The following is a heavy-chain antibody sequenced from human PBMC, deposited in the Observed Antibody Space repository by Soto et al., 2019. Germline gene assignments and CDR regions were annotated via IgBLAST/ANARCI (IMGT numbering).Heavy chain of an antibody. Sequence: SETLSLTCTVSGGSISSYYWSWIRQPPGKGLEWIGYIYYSGSTNYNPSLKSRVTISVDTSKNQFSLKLSSVTAADTAVYYCARSTEFSMVRGVIITGYYYYYYMDVWGKGTTVTVSS. CDR3: ARSTEFSMVRGVIITGYYYYYYMDV. CDR1: GGSISSYY. V-gene: IGHV4-59*08. J-gene: IGHJ6*03. CDR2: IYYSGST. D-gene: IGHD3-10*01.